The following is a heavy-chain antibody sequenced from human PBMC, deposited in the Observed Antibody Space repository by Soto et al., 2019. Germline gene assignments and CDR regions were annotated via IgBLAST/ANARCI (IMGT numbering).Heavy chain of an antibody. V-gene: IGHV3-11*01. CDR3: ARDPSLTGTTRARDY. Sequence: GGSPRLSCAASGLTFSDYYMSWIRQDPGKGLEWVSYISSSGSTIYYADSVKGRFTISRDNAKNSLYLQMNSLRAEDTAVYYCARDPSLTGTTRARDYWGQGTLVTVSS. CDR2: ISSSGSTI. CDR1: GLTFSDYY. J-gene: IGHJ4*02. D-gene: IGHD1-7*01.